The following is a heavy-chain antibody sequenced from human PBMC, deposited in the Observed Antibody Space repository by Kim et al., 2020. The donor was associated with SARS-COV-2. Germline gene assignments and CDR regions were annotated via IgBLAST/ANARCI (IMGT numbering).Heavy chain of an antibody. Sequence: YYADSRKGRFTTSRDNAKNALYLQMNSLRAEDTAVYYCARAAAAGHYFDYWGQGTLVTVSS. CDR3: ARAAAAGHYFDY. D-gene: IGHD6-13*01. V-gene: IGHV3-21*01. J-gene: IGHJ4*02.